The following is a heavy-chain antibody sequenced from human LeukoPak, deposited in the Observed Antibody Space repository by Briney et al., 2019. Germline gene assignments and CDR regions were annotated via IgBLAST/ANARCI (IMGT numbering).Heavy chain of an antibody. CDR1: GFTFSSYE. CDR2: ISSSGSII. CDR3: ARDPVGATTLDC. J-gene: IGHJ4*02. Sequence: GGSLRLSCAASGFTFSSYEMNWVRQAPGKGLEWVSYISSSGSIIYYADFVKGRFTISRDNAKNSLYLQMNSLRAEDTAVYYCARDPVGATTLDCWGQGALVTVSS. D-gene: IGHD1-26*01. V-gene: IGHV3-48*03.